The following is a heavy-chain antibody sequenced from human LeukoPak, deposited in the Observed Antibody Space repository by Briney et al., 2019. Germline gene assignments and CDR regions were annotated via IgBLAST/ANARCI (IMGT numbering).Heavy chain of an antibody. J-gene: IGHJ6*02. Sequence: SETLSLTCTVSGGSISSGSYYWGWIRQPPGKGLEWIGSLHYSGSTYYNPSLKGRVTMSVDTSKNHFSLRLSSVTAADAAVYHCARGSVDCSSTSCYTIYYYSGMDVWGQGTTVTVSS. CDR1: GGSISSGSYY. D-gene: IGHD2-2*01. V-gene: IGHV4-39*02. CDR2: LHYSGST. CDR3: ARGSVDCSSTSCYTIYYYSGMDV.